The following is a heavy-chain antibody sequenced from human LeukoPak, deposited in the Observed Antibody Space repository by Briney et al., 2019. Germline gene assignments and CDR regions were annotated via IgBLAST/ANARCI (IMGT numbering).Heavy chain of an antibody. CDR1: GYTFTSYG. CDR2: ISGSNGNT. V-gene: IGHV1-18*01. Sequence: ASVKVSCKASGYTFTSYGISWVRQAPGQGLEWMGWISGSNGNTNYAQKLQGRVTMTTDTSTSTAYMELRSLRSDDTAVYYCAGGPKQQLIWGRASNGFDPWGQGTLVTVSS. D-gene: IGHD6-13*01. CDR3: AGGPKQQLIWGRASNGFDP. J-gene: IGHJ5*02.